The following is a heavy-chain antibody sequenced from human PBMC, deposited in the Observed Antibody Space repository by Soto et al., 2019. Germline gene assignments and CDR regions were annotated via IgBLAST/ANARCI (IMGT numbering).Heavy chain of an antibody. Sequence: QVQLVQSGAEVKKPGASVRISCKASGYTFTNDYMNWVRQAPGQGLEWMGVINPSGGSMNYAQRFQGRVTMTRDTCTSTVYMGLSSLTSDDTAVYDCATTPRQLRWFDPWGQGTLVTVSS. D-gene: IGHD1-1*01. V-gene: IGHV1-46*03. CDR3: ATTPRQLRWFDP. CDR2: INPSGGSM. J-gene: IGHJ5*02. CDR1: GYTFTNDY.